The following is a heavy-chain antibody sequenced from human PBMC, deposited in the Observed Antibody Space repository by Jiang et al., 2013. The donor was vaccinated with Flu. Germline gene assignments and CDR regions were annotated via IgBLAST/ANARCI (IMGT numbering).Heavy chain of an antibody. J-gene: IGHJ6*02. D-gene: IGHD4-17*01. Sequence: GAEVKKPGASVKVSCKASGYTFTSYDINWVRQATGQGLEWMGWMNPNSGNTGYAQKFQGRVTMTRNTSISTAYMELSSLRSEDTAVYYCARYYGDYEGLRHYGMDVWGQGTTVTVSS. V-gene: IGHV1-8*01. CDR2: MNPNSGNT. CDR1: GYTFTSYD. CDR3: ARYYGDYEGLRHYGMDV.